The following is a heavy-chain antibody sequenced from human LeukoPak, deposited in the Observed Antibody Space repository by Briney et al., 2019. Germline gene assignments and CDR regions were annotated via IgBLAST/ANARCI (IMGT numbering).Heavy chain of an antibody. D-gene: IGHD6-13*01. Sequence: GGSLRLSCAASGFTFDDYAMPWVRQAPGKGLEWVSGISWSSGSIGYADSVKGRFTISRDNAKNSLYLQMNSLRAEDTALYYCAKDAIAAAGNVYWGQGTLVTVSS. CDR1: GFTFDDYA. CDR2: ISWSSGSI. J-gene: IGHJ4*02. V-gene: IGHV3-9*01. CDR3: AKDAIAAAGNVY.